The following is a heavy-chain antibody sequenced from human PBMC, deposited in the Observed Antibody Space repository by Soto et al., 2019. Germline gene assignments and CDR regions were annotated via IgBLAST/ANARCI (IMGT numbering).Heavy chain of an antibody. CDR3: ARAGVENWLDP. CDR1: GFTFNKYG. V-gene: IGHV3-33*01. J-gene: IGHJ5*02. CDR2: IWYDGSND. Sequence: QVQLVESGGGVVQPGRSLRLSCEGSGFTFNKYGMHWVRQAPGKGLEWVAIIWYDGSNDFYADSVKGRFTSSKDNSKNNVYLEMDSLRVEDTGIYYCARAGVENWLDPWGQGTLVTVSS. D-gene: IGHD3-10*01.